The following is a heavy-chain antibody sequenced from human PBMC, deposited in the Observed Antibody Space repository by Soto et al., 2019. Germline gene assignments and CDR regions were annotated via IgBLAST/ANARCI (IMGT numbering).Heavy chain of an antibody. J-gene: IGHJ3*02. CDR3: ARDYWGIAAFDI. CDR1: GFTFSSYS. D-gene: IGHD3-16*01. Sequence: EVQLVESGGGLVKPGGSLRLSCAASGFTFSSYSMNWVRQAPGKGLEWVSSISSSSSYIYYADSVKGRFTISRDNAKNSLYLQMNSLRAEDMAVYYCARDYWGIAAFDIWGQGTMVTVSS. CDR2: ISSSSSYI. V-gene: IGHV3-21*01.